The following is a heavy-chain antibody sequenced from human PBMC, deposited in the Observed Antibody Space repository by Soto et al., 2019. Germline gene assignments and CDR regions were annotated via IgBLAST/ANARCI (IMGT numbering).Heavy chain of an antibody. D-gene: IGHD4-17*01. CDR1: GFTFGHYW. CDR3: ARDFTTAETPGDDFDY. V-gene: IGHV3-74*03. J-gene: IGHJ4*02. CDR2: INGDGRIT. Sequence: EGQLVESGGGLVQPGGSLRLSCAVSGFTFGHYWMHWVRQAPGKGLMWVSRINGDGRITTYADSEEGRFTISRDNAKNTVSLEMNNLRVEDTAVYYCARDFTTAETPGDDFDYWGQGTLVTVSS.